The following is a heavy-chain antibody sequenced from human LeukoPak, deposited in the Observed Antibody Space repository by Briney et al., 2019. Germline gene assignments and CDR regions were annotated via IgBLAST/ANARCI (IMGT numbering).Heavy chain of an antibody. D-gene: IGHD3-10*01. V-gene: IGHV4-30-4*01. CDR2: IYYSGST. CDR3: ARASDKMNWFDP. J-gene: IGHJ5*02. Sequence: SETLSLTCTVSGGSISSGDYYWSWIRQPPGKGLEWIGYIYYSGSTYYNPSLKSRVTMSVDTSKNQFSLKLSSATAADTAVYYCARASDKMNWFDPWGQGTLVTVSS. CDR1: GGSISSGDYY.